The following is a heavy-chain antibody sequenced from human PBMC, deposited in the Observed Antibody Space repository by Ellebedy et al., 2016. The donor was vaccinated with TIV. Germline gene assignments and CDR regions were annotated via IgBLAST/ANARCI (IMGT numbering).Heavy chain of an antibody. V-gene: IGHV1-69*04. CDR3: ARTVIYSSGWYGY. CDR2: IIPILGIA. Sequence: AASVKVSCKASGGTFSNDVISWVRQAPGQGLEWMGRIIPILGIANYAQKFQGRVTITADKSTSTAYMELSSLRTEDTAVFYCARTVIYSSGWYGYWGQGTLVTVSS. CDR1: GGTFSNDV. D-gene: IGHD6-19*01. J-gene: IGHJ4*02.